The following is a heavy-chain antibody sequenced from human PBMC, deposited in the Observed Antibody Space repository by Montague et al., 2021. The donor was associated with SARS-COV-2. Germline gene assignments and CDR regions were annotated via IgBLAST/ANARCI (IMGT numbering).Heavy chain of an antibody. CDR2: IHYNGYT. CDR3: ARGHIFVAGDRGFEL. V-gene: IGHV4-61*03. J-gene: IGHJ1*01. CDR1: GRLSSTDPSNSDF. D-gene: IGHD3-3*01. Sequence: SETLSLTRTVSGRLSSTDPSNSDFWRWIRRTPGKELEWIEWIHYNGYTNYNPSLKTRVTITIDTSKRYFSLRLNVLTATDTAVYYCARGHIFVAGDRGFELWGQGTLVTVAS.